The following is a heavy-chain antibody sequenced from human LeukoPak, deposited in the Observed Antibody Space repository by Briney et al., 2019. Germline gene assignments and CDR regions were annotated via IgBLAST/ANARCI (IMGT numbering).Heavy chain of an antibody. CDR3: ARDLSTGSYYYYGMDV. V-gene: IGHV3-11*01. J-gene: IGHJ6*02. CDR1: GFTFSDYY. D-gene: IGHD2/OR15-2a*01. Sequence: PGGSLRLSCAASGFTFSDYYMSWIRQAPGKGLEWVSYISSSGSTIYYADSVKGRFTISRDNAKNSLYLQMNSLRAEDTAVYYCARDLSTGSYYYYGMDVWGQGTTATVSS. CDR2: ISSSGSTI.